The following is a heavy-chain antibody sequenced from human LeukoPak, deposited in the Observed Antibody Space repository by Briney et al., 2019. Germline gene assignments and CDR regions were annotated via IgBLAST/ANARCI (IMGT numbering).Heavy chain of an antibody. CDR3: ARNPYGDYPREDYFDY. CDR2: IKQDGSEK. Sequence: GGSRRLSCAASGFTFRSYCMSWVRQAPGKGLEWVANIKQDGSEKYYVDSVKGRFTISRDNAKNSLYLQMNSLRAEDTAVYYCARNPYGDYPREDYFDYWGQGTLVTVSS. CDR1: GFTFRSYC. V-gene: IGHV3-7*04. D-gene: IGHD4-17*01. J-gene: IGHJ4*02.